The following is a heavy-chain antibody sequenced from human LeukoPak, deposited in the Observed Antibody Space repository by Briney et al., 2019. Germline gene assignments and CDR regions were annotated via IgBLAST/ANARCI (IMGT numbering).Heavy chain of an antibody. J-gene: IGHJ6*03. CDR2: IYYSGST. CDR3: ARDGRGLGFYYYYMDV. Sequence: GSLRLPCAASGFIFSSYSMNWVRQAPGKGLEWIGSIYYSGSTYYNPSLKSRVTISVDTSKNQFSLKLSSVTAADTAVYYCARDGRGLGFYYYYMDVWGKGTTVTVSS. CDR1: GFIFSSYS. V-gene: IGHV4-39*07.